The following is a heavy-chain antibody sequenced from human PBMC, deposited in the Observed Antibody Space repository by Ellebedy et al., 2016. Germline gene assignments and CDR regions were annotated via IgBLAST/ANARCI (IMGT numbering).Heavy chain of an antibody. D-gene: IGHD3-10*01. CDR2: IKSKTDGGTT. CDR1: GFTFSNAW. CDR3: TTDPHQFGELGFDY. V-gene: IGHV3-15*01. Sequence: GGSLRLXXAASGFTFSNAWMSWVRQAPGKGLEWVGRIKSKTDGGTTDYAAPVKGRFTISRDDSKNTLYLQMSSLKAEDTAVYYCTTDPHQFGELGFDYWGQGTLVTVSS. J-gene: IGHJ4*02.